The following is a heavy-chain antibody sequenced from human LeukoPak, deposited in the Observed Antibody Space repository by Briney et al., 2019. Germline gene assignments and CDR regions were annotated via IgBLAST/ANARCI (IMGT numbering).Heavy chain of an antibody. CDR1: GFTFSIYE. Sequence: GGSLRLSCAASGFTFSIYEMNWVRQAPGKGLEWVSYISSSGSTIYYADSVEGRFTISRDNTKKSQYLQMNSLRAEDTAVYYCARDGYSGYDFGLDVWGKGTTVTVSS. D-gene: IGHD5-12*01. J-gene: IGHJ6*04. V-gene: IGHV3-48*03. CDR3: ARDGYSGYDFGLDV. CDR2: ISSSGSTI.